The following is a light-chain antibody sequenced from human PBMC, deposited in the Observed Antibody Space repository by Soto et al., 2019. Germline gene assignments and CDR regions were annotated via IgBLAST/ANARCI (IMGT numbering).Light chain of an antibody. Sequence: DIQRTQSPSSLSASVGDRVTITCRASQSISRYLNWYQQKLGKAPKFLIYAASSLQSGVPSRFSGSGSGTDFTLTINSLQPGDFATYYCQQSFSTPYTFGQGTKLEIK. CDR2: AAS. CDR1: QSISRY. CDR3: QQSFSTPYT. V-gene: IGKV1-39*01. J-gene: IGKJ2*01.